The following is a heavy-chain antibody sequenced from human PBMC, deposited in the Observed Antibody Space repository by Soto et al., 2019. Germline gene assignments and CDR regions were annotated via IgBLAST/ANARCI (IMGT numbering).Heavy chain of an antibody. CDR1: GGPISSSNC. CDR2: MYNTGST. CDR3: ARDLWGYCGTDCYPLDV. V-gene: IGHV4-61*01. D-gene: IGHD2-21*02. Sequence: SETLSLTYTVSGGPISSSNCLSWVRHPPGMGLECIGYMYNTGSTVYNPPFKSRVTISVDTSKNQFSLKLNSVTAADTAVYYCARDLWGYCGTDCYPLDVWGQGTTVT. J-gene: IGHJ6*02.